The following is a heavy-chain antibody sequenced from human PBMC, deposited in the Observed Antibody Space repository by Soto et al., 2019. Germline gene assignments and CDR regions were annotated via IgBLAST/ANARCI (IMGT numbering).Heavy chain of an antibody. CDR2: INHSGST. D-gene: IGHD3-22*01. J-gene: IGHJ6*02. CDR1: GGSFIGYY. V-gene: IGHV4-34*01. CDR3: ARGFRRYYDSSGYLGYYGMDV. Sequence: SETLSLTCAVYGGSFIGYYWSWIRQPLWKGLEWFGEINHSGSTNYNPSLKSRVTISVDTSKNQFSLKLSSVTAADTAVYYCARGFRRYYDSSGYLGYYGMDVWGQGTTVTVSS.